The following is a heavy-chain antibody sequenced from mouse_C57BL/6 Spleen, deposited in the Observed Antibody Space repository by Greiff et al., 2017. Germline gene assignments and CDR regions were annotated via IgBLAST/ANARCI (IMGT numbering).Heavy chain of an antibody. J-gene: IGHJ3*01. CDR1: GYTFTEYT. CDR2: FYPGSGSI. CDR3: ARHEDKFYYDNPCFAY. Sequence: VQLQQSGAELVKPGASVKLSCKASGYTFTEYTIHWVKQRSGQGLEWIGWFYPGSGSIKYNEKFKDKATLTADKSSSTVYMELSKLTSEDSAVYFCARHEDKFYYDNPCFAYWGQGTLVTVSA. V-gene: IGHV1-62-2*01. D-gene: IGHD2-1*01.